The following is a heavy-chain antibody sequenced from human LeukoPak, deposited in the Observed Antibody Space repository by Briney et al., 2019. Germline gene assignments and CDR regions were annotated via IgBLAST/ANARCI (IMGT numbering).Heavy chain of an antibody. CDR3: ARSSGSYYNFDY. D-gene: IGHD3-10*01. V-gene: IGHV1-69*05. Sequence: SVKVSCKASGGTFSSYAISWVRQAPGQGLEWMGGIIPIFGTANYAQKFQGRVTITTDESTSTADMELSSLRSEDTAVYYCARSSGSYYNFDYWGQGTLVTVSS. CDR1: GGTFSSYA. J-gene: IGHJ4*02. CDR2: IIPIFGTA.